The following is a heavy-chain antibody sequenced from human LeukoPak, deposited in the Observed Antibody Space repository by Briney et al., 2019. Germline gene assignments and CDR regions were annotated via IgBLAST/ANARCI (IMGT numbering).Heavy chain of an antibody. CDR2: ISWNSGSI. J-gene: IGHJ4*02. V-gene: IGHV3-9*01. CDR1: GFTFDDYA. D-gene: IGHD5-12*01. Sequence: QTGRSLRLSCAASGFTFDDYAMHWVRHAPGKGLEWVSGISWNSGSIGYADSVKGRFTISRDNAKNSLYLQMNSLRAEDTALYYCAKGSTHTVALGYFDYWGQGTLVTVSS. CDR3: AKGSTHTVALGYFDY.